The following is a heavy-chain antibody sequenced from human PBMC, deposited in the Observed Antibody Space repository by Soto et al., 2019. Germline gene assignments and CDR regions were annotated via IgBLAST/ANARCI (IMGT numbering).Heavy chain of an antibody. Sequence: SETLSLTCTVSGGSISSSSYYWGWIRQPPGKGLEWIGSIYYSGSTYYNPSLKSRVTISVDTSKNQFSLKLSSVTAADTAVYYCARGRYFDWLPHDYWGQGTLVTVSS. CDR3: ARGRYFDWLPHDY. J-gene: IGHJ4*02. CDR2: IYYSGST. V-gene: IGHV4-39*07. CDR1: GGSISSSSYY. D-gene: IGHD3-9*01.